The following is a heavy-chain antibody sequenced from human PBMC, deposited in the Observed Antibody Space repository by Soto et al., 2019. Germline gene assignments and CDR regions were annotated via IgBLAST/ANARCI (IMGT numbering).Heavy chain of an antibody. D-gene: IGHD4-17*01. CDR2: IYPSDSDT. J-gene: IGHJ4*02. Sequence: LGDSLKISCKGSGYSFTRYWISWVRQMPGKGLEWMGIIYPSDSDTRYSPSFQGQVTISADQSINTAYLQWDSLKASDTAIYYCARPANTVADHFDLWGQGTPVTVSS. CDR3: ARPANTVADHFDL. CDR1: GYSFTRYW. V-gene: IGHV5-51*01.